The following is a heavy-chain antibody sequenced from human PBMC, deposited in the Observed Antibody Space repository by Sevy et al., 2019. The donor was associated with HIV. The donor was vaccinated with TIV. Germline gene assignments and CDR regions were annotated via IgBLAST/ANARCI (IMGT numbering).Heavy chain of an antibody. J-gene: IGHJ4*02. V-gene: IGHV4-39*01. Sequence: SETLSLTCTVSGGSISSSTYYWGWIRQPPGKGLEWIGNIYYSGSTYYNPSLKSRVTISVDTSKNQFSLKLSSVTAADTAVYYCARQREIDLTFDYWGQGTLVTVSS. CDR1: GGSISSSTYY. D-gene: IGHD3-9*01. CDR2: IYYSGST. CDR3: ARQREIDLTFDY.